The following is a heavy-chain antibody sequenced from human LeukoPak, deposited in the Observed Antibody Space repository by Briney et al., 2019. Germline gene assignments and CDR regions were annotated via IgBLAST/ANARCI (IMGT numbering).Heavy chain of an antibody. CDR2: INPNSGGT. J-gene: IGHJ4*02. D-gene: IGHD3-3*02. CDR3: ARASAVRHFWSGYYGY. CDR1: GYTFTGYY. V-gene: IGHV1-2*02. Sequence: ASVKVSCKASGYTFTGYYMHWVRQAPGQGLEWMGLINPNSGGTNYAQKFQGRVTMTRDTSISTAYMELSRQRSDDKAVYYFARASAVRHFWSGYYGYWGQGTLVTVSS.